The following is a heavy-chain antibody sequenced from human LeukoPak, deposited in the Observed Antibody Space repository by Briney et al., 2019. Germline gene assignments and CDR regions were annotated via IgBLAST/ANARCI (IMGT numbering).Heavy chain of an antibody. CDR2: ISGSSSYI. CDR1: GFTFSTYT. D-gene: IGHD5-18*01. J-gene: IGHJ6*02. V-gene: IGHV3-21*01. CDR3: ARELRGYSDQYYYYGMDV. Sequence: PGGSLRLSCAASGFTFSTYTMDWVRQAPGEGLEWVSSISGSSSYIYYADSVRGRFTISRDNAKNSLYLQMNSLRAEDTAVYYCARELRGYSDQYYYYGMDVWGQGTTVTVCS.